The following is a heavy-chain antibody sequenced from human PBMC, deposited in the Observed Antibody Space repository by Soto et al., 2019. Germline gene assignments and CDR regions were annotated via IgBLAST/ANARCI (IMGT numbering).Heavy chain of an antibody. D-gene: IGHD6-13*01. CDR1: GFTFSNAW. CDR2: IKSKTDGGTT. CDR3: TTTYVRYSSSYYMDV. V-gene: IGHV3-15*01. Sequence: GGSLRLSCAASGFTFSNAWMSWVRQAPGKGLEWVGRIKSKTDGGTTDYAAPVKGRFTISRDDSKNTLYLQMNSLKTEDTAVYYCTTTYVRYSSSYYMDVWGKGTTVTVSS. J-gene: IGHJ6*03.